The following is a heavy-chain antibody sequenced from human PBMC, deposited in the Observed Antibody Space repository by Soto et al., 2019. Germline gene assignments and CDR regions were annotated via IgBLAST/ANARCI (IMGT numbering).Heavy chain of an antibody. J-gene: IGHJ6*02. CDR1: GFTFSSYA. Sequence: PGGSLRLSCAASGFTFSSYAMSWVRQAPGKGLEWVSAISGSGGSTYYADSVKGRFTISRDNSKNTLYLQMNSLRAEDTAVYYCAKSIRTYYDFWSGYYPADTDGMDVWGQGTTVTVSS. V-gene: IGHV3-23*01. D-gene: IGHD3-3*01. CDR2: ISGSGGST. CDR3: AKSIRTYYDFWSGYYPADTDGMDV.